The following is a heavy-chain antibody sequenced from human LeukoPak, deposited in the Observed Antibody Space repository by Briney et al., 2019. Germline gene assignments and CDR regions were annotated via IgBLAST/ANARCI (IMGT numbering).Heavy chain of an antibody. CDR2: IDPDGREK. V-gene: IGHV3-7*01. CDR1: GFTFNSYW. D-gene: IGHD3-10*01. J-gene: IGHJ4*02. CDR3: ARIYYFGDNNWRYFDN. Sequence: GGSLRLSCAASGFTFNSYWMSWVRQAPGKGLEWVANIDPDGREKQYGDSVKGRFTTSRDNAKNSLYLQMNSLRAEDTAIYYCARIYYFGDNNWRYFDNWGQGTVVTVSS.